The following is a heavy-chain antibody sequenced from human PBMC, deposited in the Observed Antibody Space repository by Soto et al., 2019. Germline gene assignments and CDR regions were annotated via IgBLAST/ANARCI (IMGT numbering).Heavy chain of an antibody. CDR1: GGSFSGYY. CDR2: INHSGST. D-gene: IGHD3-22*01. J-gene: IGHJ4*02. Sequence: PSETLSLTCAVYGGSFSGYYWSWIRQPPGKGLEWIGKINHSGSTNYDPSLKSRVTISVDTSKNQFSLKLSSVTAADTAVYYCASQHYYDSSGYYVVYWGQGTLVTVSS. CDR3: ASQHYYDSSGYYVVY. V-gene: IGHV4-34*01.